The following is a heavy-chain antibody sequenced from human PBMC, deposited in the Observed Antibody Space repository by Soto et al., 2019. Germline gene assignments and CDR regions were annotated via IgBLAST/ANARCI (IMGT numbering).Heavy chain of an antibody. V-gene: IGHV3-74*01. CDR2: INGNADNS. CDR3: VSDFLGAVACSEFDH. Sequence: EVQLAESGGGLVLTGGSLRLSCAASGFSFVSYWMHWVRQVPGEGLSWVSRINGNADNSDYADSVKGRFTISRDNAMNRLYLQMDSLRADDTGVYYCVSDFLGAVACSEFDHWGQGTLVTVSS. CDR1: GFSFVSYW. D-gene: IGHD6-19*01. J-gene: IGHJ4*02.